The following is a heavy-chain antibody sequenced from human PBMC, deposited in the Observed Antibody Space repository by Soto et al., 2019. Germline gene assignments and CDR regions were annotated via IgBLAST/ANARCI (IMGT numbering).Heavy chain of an antibody. D-gene: IGHD6-13*01. CDR3: ARDDELPRIAAQRPPEYYYYYGMDV. CDR1: GFTFSSYS. V-gene: IGHV3-48*02. J-gene: IGHJ6*02. CDR2: ISSSSSTI. Sequence: GGSLRLSCAASGFTFSSYSMNWVRQAPGKGLEWVSYISSSSSTIYYADSVKGRFTIYRDNAKNSLYLQMNSLRDEDTAVYYCARDDELPRIAAQRPPEYYYYYGMDVWGQGTTVTVSS.